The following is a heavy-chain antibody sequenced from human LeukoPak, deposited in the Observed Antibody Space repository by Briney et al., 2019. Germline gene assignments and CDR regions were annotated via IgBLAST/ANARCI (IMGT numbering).Heavy chain of an antibody. CDR1: GFTFSSYA. V-gene: IGHV3-64*01. Sequence: GGSLRLSCAASGFTFSSYAMHWVRQAPGKGLEYVSAISSNGGSTYYANSVKGRFTISRDNSKNTLYLQMGSLRAEDMAVYYCARDDGVWGQGTTVTVSS. J-gene: IGHJ6*02. CDR3: ARDDGV. CDR2: ISSNGGST.